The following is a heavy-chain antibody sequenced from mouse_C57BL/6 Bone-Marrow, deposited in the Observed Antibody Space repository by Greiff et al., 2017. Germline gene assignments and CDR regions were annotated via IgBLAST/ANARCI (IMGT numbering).Heavy chain of an antibody. CDR3: ARDSLYDYYGYFDV. CDR1: GYSITSGYY. J-gene: IGHJ1*03. CDR2: ISYDGSN. D-gene: IGHD2-4*01. Sequence: ESGPGLVKPSQSLSLTCSVTGYSITSGYYWNWIRQFPGNKLEWMGYISYDGSNNYNPSLKNRISITRDTSKNQFFLKLNSVTTEDTATYYCARDSLYDYYGYFDVWGTGTTVTVSS. V-gene: IGHV3-6*01.